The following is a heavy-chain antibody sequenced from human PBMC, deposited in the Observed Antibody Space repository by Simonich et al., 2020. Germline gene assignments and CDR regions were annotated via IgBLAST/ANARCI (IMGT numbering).Heavy chain of an antibody. CDR1: GFTFSSYA. J-gene: IGHJ3*02. D-gene: IGHD1-26*01. CDR2: ISYDGSNK. CDR3: AREGAGNDAFDI. Sequence: QVQLVESGGGVVQPGRSLRLSCAASGFTFSSYAMHWVRQAQGKGLEWVGVISYDGSNKYYADSVKGRFTISRDNSKNTLYLQMNSLRAEDTAVYYCAREGAGNDAFDIWGQGTMVTVSS. V-gene: IGHV3-30*07.